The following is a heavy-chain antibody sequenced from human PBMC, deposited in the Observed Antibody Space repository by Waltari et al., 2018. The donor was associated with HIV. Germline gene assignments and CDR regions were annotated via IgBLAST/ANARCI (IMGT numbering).Heavy chain of an antibody. J-gene: IGHJ4*01. CDR2: IYHDGNT. CDR3: ARDRVRPFDD. V-gene: IGHV4-4*02. CDR1: GVSVSSSNW. D-gene: IGHD3-3*01. Sequence: QVQLQESGTGLVKPSGTLSLTCSVSGVSVSSSNWWCWRRKSPEKGLEWICEIYHDGNTTSNPSPRSRLTISLDMAKNQFSLKLGAVTASDTDVYYGARDRVRPFDDWGQGTLVTVSS.